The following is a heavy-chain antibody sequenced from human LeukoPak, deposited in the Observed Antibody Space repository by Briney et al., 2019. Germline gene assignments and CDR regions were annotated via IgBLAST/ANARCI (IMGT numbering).Heavy chain of an antibody. CDR2: ISAYNGNT. D-gene: IGHD2-2*01. J-gene: IGHJ6*02. V-gene: IGHV1-18*01. CDR3: ARGRGVVVPAAMSLYYYYGMDV. Sequence: ASVKVSCKASGYTFTSYGISWVRQAPGQGLEWMGWISAYNGNTNYAQKLQGRVTMTTDTSTSTAYMELRSLRSGDTAVYYCARGRGVVVPAAMSLYYYYGMDVWGQGTTVTVSS. CDR1: GYTFTSYG.